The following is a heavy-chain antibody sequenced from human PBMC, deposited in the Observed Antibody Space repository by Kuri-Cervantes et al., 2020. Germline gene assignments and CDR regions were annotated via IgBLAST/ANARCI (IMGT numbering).Heavy chain of an antibody. CDR3: ARSYCGRTTCYPFFDN. V-gene: IGHV4-61*01. D-gene: IGHD2-2*01. J-gene: IGHJ4*02. CDR1: GGSVSSGTYY. CDR2: IFYSGST. Sequence: GSLRLSCTVSGGSVSSGTYYWTWIRQPPGKGLEWIGYIFYSGSTNYNPSLKSRVTISVDTSKNQFSLNLSSVTAADMAVYYCARSYCGRTTCYPFFDNWGQGTLVTVSS.